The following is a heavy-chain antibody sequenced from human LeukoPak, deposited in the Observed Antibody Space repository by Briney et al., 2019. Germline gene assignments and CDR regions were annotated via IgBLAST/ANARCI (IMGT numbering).Heavy chain of an antibody. CDR2: ISSNGGST. CDR3: ATSPLDY. J-gene: IGHJ4*02. Sequence: GGSLRLSCAASGFTFSSYAMHWVRRAPGKGLEYVSAISSNGGSTYYANSVKGRFTISRDNSKNTLYLQMGSLRAEDMAVYYCATSPLDYWGQGTLVTVSS. V-gene: IGHV3-64*01. CDR1: GFTFSSYA.